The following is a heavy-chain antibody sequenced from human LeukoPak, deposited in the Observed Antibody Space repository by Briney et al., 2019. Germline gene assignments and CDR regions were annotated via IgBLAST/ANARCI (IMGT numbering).Heavy chain of an antibody. D-gene: IGHD2-2*01. J-gene: IGHJ3*02. V-gene: IGHV3-30*02. CDR1: GFTFSSYG. CDR2: IRYDGSNK. Sequence: GGSLRLSCAASGFTFSSYGMHWVRQAPGKGLEWVAFIRYDGSNKYYADSVKGRFTISRDNSKNTLYLQMNSLRAEDTAVYYCAKDRVPAAITLAFDIWGQGTMVTVSS. CDR3: AKDRVPAAITLAFDI.